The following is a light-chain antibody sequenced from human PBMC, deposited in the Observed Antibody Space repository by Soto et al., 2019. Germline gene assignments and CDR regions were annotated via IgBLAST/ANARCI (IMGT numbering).Light chain of an antibody. CDR1: QSVSSY. CDR3: QQRFNWLLT. V-gene: IGKV3-11*01. J-gene: IGKJ4*01. Sequence: EIVLTQSPATLSLSPGERATLSCRASQSVSSYLAWYQQKPGQAPRLLIYDASNRATGIPARFSGSGSGTDFTLTISSLEPEDFAVYYCQQRFNWLLTFGGGTKVDI. CDR2: DAS.